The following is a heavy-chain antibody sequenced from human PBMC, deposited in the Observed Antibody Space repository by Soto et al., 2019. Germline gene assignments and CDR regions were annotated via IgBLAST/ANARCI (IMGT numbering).Heavy chain of an antibody. Sequence: ASVKVSCKVSGYTLTELSMHWVRQAPGKGLEWMGGFDPEDGETIYAQKFQGRVTMTEDTSTDTAYMELSSLRSEETAVYYCATIGCGGDCSNYYYGMDVWRQGTTVTVSS. V-gene: IGHV1-24*01. CDR3: ATIGCGGDCSNYYYGMDV. CDR2: FDPEDGET. D-gene: IGHD2-21*02. CDR1: GYTLTELS. J-gene: IGHJ6*02.